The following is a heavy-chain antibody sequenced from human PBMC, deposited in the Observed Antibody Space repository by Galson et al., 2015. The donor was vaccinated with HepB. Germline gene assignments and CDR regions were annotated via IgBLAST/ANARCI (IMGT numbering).Heavy chain of an antibody. V-gene: IGHV3-21*01. CDR3: AREKITIFGVVITTHTLFDY. CDR2: TSSSSSYI. J-gene: IGHJ4*02. Sequence: SLRLSCAASGFTFSSYSMNWVRQAPGKGLEWVSSTSSSSSYIYYADSAKGRFTISRDNAKNSLYLQMNSLRAEDTAVYYCAREKITIFGVVITTHTLFDYWGQGTLVTVSS. D-gene: IGHD3-3*01. CDR1: GFTFSSYS.